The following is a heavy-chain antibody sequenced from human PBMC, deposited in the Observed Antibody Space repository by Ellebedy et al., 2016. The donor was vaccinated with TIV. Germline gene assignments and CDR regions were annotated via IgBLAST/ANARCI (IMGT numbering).Heavy chain of an antibody. CDR1: GGSFSGYY. D-gene: IGHD2-21*02. CDR3: ARVTDSDYYYYGMDV. Sequence: SETLSLXXAVYGGSFSGYYWSWIRQPPGKGLEWIGEINHSGSTNYNPSLKSRVTISVDTSKNQFSLKLSSVTAADTAVYYCARVTDSDYYYYGMDVWGQGTTVTVSS. V-gene: IGHV4-34*01. CDR2: INHSGST. J-gene: IGHJ6*02.